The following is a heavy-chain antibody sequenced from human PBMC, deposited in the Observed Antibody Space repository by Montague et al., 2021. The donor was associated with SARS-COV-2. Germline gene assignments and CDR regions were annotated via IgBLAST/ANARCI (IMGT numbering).Heavy chain of an antibody. V-gene: IGHV6-1*01. Sequence: CAISGDSVSSTSASWNWNRQSPSRGLEWLGRTYYRSWWRSQYPGSLESRITISGDTSKNQFSLQLNSVTPEDTDVYYCASAFYGDHWAFDVWGQGTMVTVSS. D-gene: IGHD3-3*02. CDR3: ASAFYGDHWAFDV. J-gene: IGHJ3*01. CDR2: TYYRSWWRS. CDR1: GDSVSSTSAS.